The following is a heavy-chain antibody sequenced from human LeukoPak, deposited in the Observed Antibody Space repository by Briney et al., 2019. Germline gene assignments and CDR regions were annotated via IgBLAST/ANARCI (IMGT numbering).Heavy chain of an antibody. V-gene: IGHV1-46*02. D-gene: IGHD6-19*01. J-gene: IGHJ4*02. CDR1: GYTFNNHY. CDR3: ARQGTYSSAIGMGY. CDR2: INPSGGST. Sequence: ASVRVSCKASGYTFNNHYMYWVRQAPGQGLEWMGVINPSGGSTSYAQKFQGRVTMTRDTSTRTVYMEVNSLRSEDTAVYYCARQGTYSSAIGMGYWGQGTLVTVSS.